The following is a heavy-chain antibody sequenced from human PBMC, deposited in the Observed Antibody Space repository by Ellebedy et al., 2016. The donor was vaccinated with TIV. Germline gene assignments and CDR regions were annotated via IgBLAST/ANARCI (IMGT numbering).Heavy chain of an antibody. CDR2: IDPSDSET. CDR3: ARRYYWIRRSVYYYGMDV. J-gene: IGHJ6*02. D-gene: IGHD1-20*01. V-gene: IGHV5-10-1*01. Sequence: GESLKISCKGSRYSFTTYWISWVRQRPGKGLEWMGTIDPSDSETRYSPSFQGLVTISTDKSITTAYLQWSSLKASDTAMYYCARRYYWIRRSVYYYGMDVWGQGTTVTVSS. CDR1: RYSFTTYW.